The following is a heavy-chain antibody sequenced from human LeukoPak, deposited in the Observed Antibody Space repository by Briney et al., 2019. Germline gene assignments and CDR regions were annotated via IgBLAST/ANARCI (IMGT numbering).Heavy chain of an antibody. Sequence: SVKVSCKASGGTFSSYAISWVRQAPGQGLEWMGGIIPIFGTANYAQKFQGRVTITADESTSTAYMELSSLRSEDTAVYYCARGPVGYCSGGSCYAQVYYYYYGMDVWGQGTTVTVSS. D-gene: IGHD2-15*01. J-gene: IGHJ6*02. V-gene: IGHV1-69*13. CDR3: ARGPVGYCSGGSCYAQVYYYYYGMDV. CDR1: GGTFSSYA. CDR2: IIPIFGTA.